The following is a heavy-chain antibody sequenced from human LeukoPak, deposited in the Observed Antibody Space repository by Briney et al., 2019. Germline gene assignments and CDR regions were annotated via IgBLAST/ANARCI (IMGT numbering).Heavy chain of an antibody. D-gene: IGHD3-3*01. CDR3: AKADLGDFWSSVDY. Sequence: GGSLRLSCAASGFTFDDYAMNWVRQAPGKGLEWVSGISWNSGSIGYADSVKGRFTISRDNAKNSLYLQMNSLRAEDMALYYCAKADLGDFWSSVDYWGQGTLVTVSS. CDR2: ISWNSGSI. CDR1: GFTFDDYA. V-gene: IGHV3-9*03. J-gene: IGHJ4*02.